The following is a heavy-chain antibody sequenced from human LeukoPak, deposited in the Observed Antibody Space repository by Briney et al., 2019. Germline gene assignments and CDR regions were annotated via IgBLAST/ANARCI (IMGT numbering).Heavy chain of an antibody. D-gene: IGHD6-13*01. V-gene: IGHV3-23*01. J-gene: IGHJ4*02. CDR1: GFDFSNYA. CDR3: VKQWSLAAAGTFDF. CDR2: IGGSDSGT. Sequence: PGGSLRLSRAASGFDFSNYAMAWVRQAPGKGLEWMSAIGGSDSGTFYRDSVKGRFTISRDNSNNRLYLEMNSLRAEDTAVYYCVKQWSLAAAGTFDFWGQGTLVTVSS.